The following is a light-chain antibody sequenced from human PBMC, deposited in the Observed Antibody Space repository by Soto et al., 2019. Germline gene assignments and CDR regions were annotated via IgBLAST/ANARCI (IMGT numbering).Light chain of an antibody. J-gene: IGKJ1*01. CDR3: QQLNSYPRT. V-gene: IGKV1-5*03. Sequence: DIQMTQAPSTLSVSVGDRFTITCRASQTISSWLAWYQQKPGKAPKLLIYKASTLKSGVPSRFSGSGSGTEFTLTISSLQPEDFATYYCQQLNSYPRTFGQGTKVDTK. CDR1: QTISSW. CDR2: KAS.